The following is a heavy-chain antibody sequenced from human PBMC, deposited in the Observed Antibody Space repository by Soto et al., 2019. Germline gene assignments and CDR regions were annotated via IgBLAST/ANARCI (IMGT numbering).Heavy chain of an antibody. CDR3: ARGYAEYFQH. V-gene: IGHV4-59*01. CDR2: IYYSGST. D-gene: IGHD1-1*01. Sequence: PSETLSLTCIVSGGSISSYYWSWIRQPPGKGLEWIGYIYYSGSTNYNPSLKSRVTISVDTSKNQFSLKLSSVTAADTAVYYCARGYAEYFQHWGQGTLVTVSS. J-gene: IGHJ1*01. CDR1: GGSISSYY.